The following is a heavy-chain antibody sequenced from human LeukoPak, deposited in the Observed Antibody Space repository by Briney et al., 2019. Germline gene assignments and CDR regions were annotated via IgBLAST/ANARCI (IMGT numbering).Heavy chain of an antibody. CDR1: GFTFSNYA. V-gene: IGHV3-64*01. D-gene: IGHD1-7*01. J-gene: IGHJ4*02. CDR2: ISSNGDAT. CDR3: VRVGNYREFGY. Sequence: PGGSLTLSCAASGFTFSNYALHWVRQAPGKGLEYVSAISSNGDATFYANSVKGRFTISRDNSKNTLYLQMGSLRAEDMAVYYCVRVGNYREFGYWGKGTLVTVSS.